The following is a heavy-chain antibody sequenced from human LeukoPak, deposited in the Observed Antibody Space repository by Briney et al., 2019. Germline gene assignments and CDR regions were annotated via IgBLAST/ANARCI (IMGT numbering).Heavy chain of an antibody. CDR1: GFTVSSNY. V-gene: IGHV3-53*01. CDR3: ARGYSGYALYYYYMDV. J-gene: IGHJ6*03. Sequence: GGSLRLSCAASGFTVSSNYMSWVRQAPGKGLEWVSVIYSGGSTYYADSVKGRFTISRDNSKNTLYLQMNSLRAEDTAVYYCARGYSGYALYYYYMDVWGKGTTVTISS. D-gene: IGHD5-12*01. CDR2: IYSGGST.